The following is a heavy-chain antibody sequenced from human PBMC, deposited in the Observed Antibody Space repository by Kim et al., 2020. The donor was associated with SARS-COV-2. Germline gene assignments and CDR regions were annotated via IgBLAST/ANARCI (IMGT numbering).Heavy chain of an antibody. D-gene: IGHD3-9*01. Sequence: GGSLRLSCAASGFTFSSYSMNWVRQAPGKGLEWVSYISSSSSTIYYADSVKGRFTITRDNAKNSLYLQMNSLGAEDTAGYYCARAGPDLRYFGWTGYYYYGMGVWGQGTTVTVSS. J-gene: IGHJ6*02. V-gene: IGHV3-48*01. CDR2: ISSSSSTI. CDR3: ARAGPDLRYFGWTGYYYYGMGV. CDR1: GFTFSSYS.